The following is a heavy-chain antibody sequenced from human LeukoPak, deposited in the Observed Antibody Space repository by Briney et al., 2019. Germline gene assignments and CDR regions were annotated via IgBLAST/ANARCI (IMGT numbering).Heavy chain of an antibody. CDR2: IKQDGSEK. CDR3: ARELVVITSYFDY. V-gene: IGHV3-7*01. Sequence: GGSLRLSCAASGFTFSSYWMSWVRQAPGKGLEWVANIKQDGSEKYYVDSVKGRFTISRGNAKNSLYLQMNSLRAEDTAVYYCARELVVITSYFDYWGQGTLVTVSS. D-gene: IGHD3-22*01. CDR1: GFTFSSYW. J-gene: IGHJ4*02.